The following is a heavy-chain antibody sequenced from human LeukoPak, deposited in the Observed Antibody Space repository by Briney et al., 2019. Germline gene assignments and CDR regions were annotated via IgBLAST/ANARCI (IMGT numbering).Heavy chain of an antibody. Sequence: ASVRVSCKTSGFTFTGYYVQWVRQAPGQGPEWVGWMYFNSGATRFAPKFQGRVTMTRDTSISTAYMEFGSLRSDDTAMYYCAREGSSGQDWYAFDIWGQGTMLTVSS. CDR1: GFTFTGYY. V-gene: IGHV1-2*02. D-gene: IGHD5-12*01. CDR2: MYFNSGAT. CDR3: AREGSSGQDWYAFDI. J-gene: IGHJ3*02.